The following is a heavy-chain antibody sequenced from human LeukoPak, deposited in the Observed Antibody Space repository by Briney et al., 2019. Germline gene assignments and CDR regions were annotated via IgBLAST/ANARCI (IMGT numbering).Heavy chain of an antibody. D-gene: IGHD5-24*01. J-gene: IGHJ4*02. CDR2: ISYDGSNK. CDR1: GLTFSSYA. V-gene: IGHV3-30*04. CDR3: ARDLNGYMHY. Sequence: GRSLRLSCAASGLTFSSYAMHWVRQAPGKGLEWVAVISYDGSNKYYADSVKGRFTISRDNSKNTLYLQMNSLRAEDTAVYYCARDLNGYMHYWGQGTLVTVSS.